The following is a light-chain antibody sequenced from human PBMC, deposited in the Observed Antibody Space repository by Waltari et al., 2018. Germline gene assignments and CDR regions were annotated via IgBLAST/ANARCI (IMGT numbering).Light chain of an antibody. CDR1: SSDIGAYKH. CDR2: EVG. J-gene: IGLJ3*02. Sequence: QSALTQPASVSGSPGQSITISCSGTSSDIGAYKHVSWYHKHPGKAPKLMMYEVGNRPSWVSNRFSGSKSGNTASLTISGLQAADESHYYCTSFTSSATWVFGGGTKVTVL. CDR3: TSFTSSATWV. V-gene: IGLV2-14*01.